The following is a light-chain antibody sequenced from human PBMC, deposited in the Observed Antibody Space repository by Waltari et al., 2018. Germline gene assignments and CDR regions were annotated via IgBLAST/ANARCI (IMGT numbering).Light chain of an antibody. V-gene: IGLV3-21*02. CDR1: NIGSKS. Sequence: SSVLTQPPSVSVAPGQTATITCGGNNIGSKSVHWYQQKPGQAPVLVVYADDVRPPGIPERSSGSNSANTASLTINRVEVGDEAAYFCQVWDNYADLVIFGGGTKLTVL. CDR3: QVWDNYADLVI. CDR2: ADD. J-gene: IGLJ2*01.